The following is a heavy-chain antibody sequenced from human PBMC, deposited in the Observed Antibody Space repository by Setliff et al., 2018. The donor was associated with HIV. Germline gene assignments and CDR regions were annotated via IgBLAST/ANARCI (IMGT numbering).Heavy chain of an antibody. CDR3: ARDNYYDSSGAIAY. Sequence: AASVKVSCKSSGGTFSSYTISWVRQAPGQGLEWMGGIIPIFATTNYAQKFQGKVSITADASTNTAYMELSSLRSEDTAVYYCARDNYYDSSGAIAYWGQGTLVTVSS. V-gene: IGHV1-69*13. CDR1: GGTFSSYT. CDR2: IIPIFATT. D-gene: IGHD3-22*01. J-gene: IGHJ4*02.